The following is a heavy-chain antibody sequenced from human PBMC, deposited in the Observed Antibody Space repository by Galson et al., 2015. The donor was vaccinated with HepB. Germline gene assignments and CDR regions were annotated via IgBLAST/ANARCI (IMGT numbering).Heavy chain of an antibody. CDR2: IIPILGIA. CDR3: ARAYVTAIRGYYFDY. CDR1: GGTFSSYT. Sequence: SVKVSCKASGGTFSSYTISWVRQAPGQGLEWMGRIIPILGIANYAQKFQGRVTITTDKSTSTAYMELSSLRSEDTAVYYCARAYVTAIRGYYFDYWGQGTLVTVSS. V-gene: IGHV1-69*02. J-gene: IGHJ4*02. D-gene: IGHD2-21*02.